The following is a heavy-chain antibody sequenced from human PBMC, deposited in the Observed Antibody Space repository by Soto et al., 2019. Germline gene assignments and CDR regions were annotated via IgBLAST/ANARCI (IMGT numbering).Heavy chain of an antibody. Sequence: SETLSLTCTVSGDSITSSSFCWGWIRQPPGKGLEWIGTICYSGSTYYNPSLQSRVTMSVDTSKNQFSLKLSSVTAADTGVYYCARLDGNSADYYYGMDVWGRGTTVTVSS. D-gene: IGHD6-19*01. CDR3: ARLDGNSADYYYGMDV. CDR2: ICYSGST. V-gene: IGHV4-39*01. J-gene: IGHJ6*02. CDR1: GDSITSSSFC.